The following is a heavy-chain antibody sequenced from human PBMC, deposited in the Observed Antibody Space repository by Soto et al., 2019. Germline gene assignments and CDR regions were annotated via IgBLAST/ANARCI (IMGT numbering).Heavy chain of an antibody. CDR2: IIPIFGTA. J-gene: IGHJ5*02. Sequence: SXKVSFKASGGTXISYAIRLVRQAPGQGLEWMGGIIPIFGTANYAQKFQVRFTITADESTRKAYMELSSLRSEYTAVYYCAREGYYGSGTNWFDPWGQGTLGTVSS. CDR3: AREGYYGSGTNWFDP. CDR1: GGTXISYA. V-gene: IGHV1-69*13. D-gene: IGHD3-10*01.